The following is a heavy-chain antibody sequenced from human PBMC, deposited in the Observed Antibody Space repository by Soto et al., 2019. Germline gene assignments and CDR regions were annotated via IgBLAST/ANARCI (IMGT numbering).Heavy chain of an antibody. CDR3: ARDFYYDSSGYRGDAFDI. Sequence: GGSVKVSCKASGYTFTIYAMHGVVRSPVRRREGMGWINAGNGNTKYSQKFQGRVTITRDTSASTAYMELSSLRSEDTAVYYCARDFYYDSSGYRGDAFDIWGQGTMVTVSS. D-gene: IGHD3-22*01. CDR1: GYTFTIYA. CDR2: INAGNGNT. V-gene: IGHV1-3*01. J-gene: IGHJ3*02.